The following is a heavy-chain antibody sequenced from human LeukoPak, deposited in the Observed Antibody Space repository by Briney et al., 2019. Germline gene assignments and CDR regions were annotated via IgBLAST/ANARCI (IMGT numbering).Heavy chain of an antibody. CDR3: ARVNCTKGVCYFDFAY. J-gene: IGHJ4*02. CDR1: GYTFTSYG. V-gene: IGHV1-18*01. D-gene: IGHD2-8*01. Sequence: ASVKVSCKASGYTFTSYGISWVRQATGQGLEWMGWISPYNGNTNYAQKFQGRVTMTTNTSTSTAYMELSSLRSDDTAVYYCARVNCTKGVCYFDFAYWCQGTLVTVSS. CDR2: ISPYNGNT.